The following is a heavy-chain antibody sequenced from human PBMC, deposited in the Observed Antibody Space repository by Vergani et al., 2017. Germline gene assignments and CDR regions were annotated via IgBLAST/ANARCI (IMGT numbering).Heavy chain of an antibody. J-gene: IGHJ6*02. CDR3: ARERLDIVATTTYYYYYYGMDV. Sequence: QLVESGGGWVQPGGSLRLSCVVSGFDFSSYIMNWVRQAPGKGLEWVSFVSTGTRSQSYAESVKGRFTISRDSAKNSLYLQMDSLRAEDTAVYYCARERLDIVATTTYYYYYYGMDVWGQGTTVTVSS. V-gene: IGHV3-48*01. CDR2: VSTGTRSQ. CDR1: GFDFSSYI. D-gene: IGHD5-12*01.